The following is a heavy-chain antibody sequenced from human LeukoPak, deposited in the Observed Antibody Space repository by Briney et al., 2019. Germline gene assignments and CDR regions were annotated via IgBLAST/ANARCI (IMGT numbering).Heavy chain of an antibody. Sequence: ASVKVSCKASGYTFTDYYMHWVRQAPGQGLEWMGWINPNNGDTGSAQKFQGRVTMTRDTSIRTAYMELSRLTSDDTAVYYCAREPLAVAGTNNAFDFWGQGTMVTVSS. CDR1: GYTFTDYY. CDR3: AREPLAVAGTNNAFDF. J-gene: IGHJ3*01. CDR2: INPNNGDT. D-gene: IGHD2-15*01. V-gene: IGHV1-2*02.